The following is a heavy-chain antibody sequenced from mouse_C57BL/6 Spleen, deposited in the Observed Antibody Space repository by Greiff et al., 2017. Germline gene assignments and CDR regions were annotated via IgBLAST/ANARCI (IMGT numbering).Heavy chain of an antibody. J-gene: IGHJ2*01. D-gene: IGHD1-1*01. CDR2: IHPNSGST. Sequence: QVQLQQPGAELVKPGASVKLSCKASGYTFTSYWMPWVKQRPGQGLEWIGMIHPNSGSTNYNEKFKSKATLTVDKSSSTAYMQLSSLTSEDSAVYYCARHNGSIHFDYWGQGTTLTVSS. CDR1: GYTFTSYW. CDR3: ARHNGSIHFDY. V-gene: IGHV1-64*01.